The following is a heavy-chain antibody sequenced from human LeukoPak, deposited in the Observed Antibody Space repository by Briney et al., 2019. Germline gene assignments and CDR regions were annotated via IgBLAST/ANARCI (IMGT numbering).Heavy chain of an antibody. J-gene: IGHJ4*02. D-gene: IGHD3-10*01. CDR3: TGQTYYFDSGTSFDY. V-gene: IGHV3-30*03. CDR1: GLIFSTSG. Sequence: GGSLRLSCVASGLIFSTSGMHWVRQAPGRGLEWVASISYDGTDKHYADSVKGRFTISRDNAKNTLFLQMNSLTIEDTAFYYCTGQTYYFDSGTSFDYWGQGTLVTVSP. CDR2: ISYDGTDK.